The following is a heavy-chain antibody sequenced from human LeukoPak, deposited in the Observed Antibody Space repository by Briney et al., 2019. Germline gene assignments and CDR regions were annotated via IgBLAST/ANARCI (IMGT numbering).Heavy chain of an antibody. CDR2: IYSGGST. D-gene: IGHD6-13*01. Sequence: GGSLRLSCAASGFTFSSNYMSWVRQAPGKGLEWVSVIYSGGSTYYADSVKGRFTISRDNSKNTLYLQMNSLRAEDTAVYYCARGGRGSSWYLTGLYYYGMDVWGQGTTVTVSS. J-gene: IGHJ6*02. CDR1: GFTFSSNY. V-gene: IGHV3-53*01. CDR3: ARGGRGSSWYLTGLYYYGMDV.